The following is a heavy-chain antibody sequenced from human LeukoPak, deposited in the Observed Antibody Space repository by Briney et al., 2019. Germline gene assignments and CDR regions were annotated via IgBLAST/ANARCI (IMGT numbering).Heavy chain of an antibody. CDR3: ARGYGGSYHRYNWFAP. Sequence: SETLSLTCAVYGGSFSGYYWSWIRQPPGKGLEWIGKINHSGSTNYNPSLKSRVTISVDTSKNQFSLKLSSVTAADTAVYYCARGYGGSYHRYNWFAPWGQGTLVTVSS. CDR2: INHSGST. J-gene: IGHJ5*02. D-gene: IGHD1-26*01. CDR1: GGSFSGYY. V-gene: IGHV4-34*01.